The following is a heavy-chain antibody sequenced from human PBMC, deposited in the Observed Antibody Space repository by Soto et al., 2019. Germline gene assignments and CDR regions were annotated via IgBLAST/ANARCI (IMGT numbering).Heavy chain of an antibody. CDR3: ARDQLYYYDSSGYYPSTYYYYGMDV. J-gene: IGHJ6*02. CDR1: GFTFSSYG. CDR2: IWYDGSNK. V-gene: IGHV3-33*01. Sequence: GSLRLSCAASGFTFSSYGMHWVRQAPGKGLEWVAVIWYDGSNKYYADSVKGRFTISRDNSKNTLYLQMNSLRAEDTAVYYCARDQLYYYDSSGYYPSTYYYYGMDVWGQGTTVTVSS. D-gene: IGHD3-22*01.